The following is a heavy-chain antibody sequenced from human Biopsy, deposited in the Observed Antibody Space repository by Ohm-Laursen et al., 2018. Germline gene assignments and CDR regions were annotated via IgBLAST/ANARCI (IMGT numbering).Heavy chain of an antibody. CDR3: GSAATFGASHHWPHF. Sequence: SLRLSCSASGFTFSEHYMDWVRQAPGKGLEWVGRTTNGVRGFTTEYAASVEGRFTISRDDSKNSLYLQMNSLKIDDTAVYYCGSAATFGASHHWPHFWGQGTLVTVSS. CDR2: TTNGVRGFTT. V-gene: IGHV3-72*01. J-gene: IGHJ4*02. CDR1: GFTFSEHY. D-gene: IGHD4/OR15-4a*01.